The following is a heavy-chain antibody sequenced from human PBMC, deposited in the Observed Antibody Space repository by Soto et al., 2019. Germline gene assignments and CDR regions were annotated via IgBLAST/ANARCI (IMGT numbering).Heavy chain of an antibody. CDR1: GYTFTSYG. V-gene: IGHV1-18*04. Sequence: ASVKVSCKASGYTFTSYGISWVRQAPGQGLEWMGWISAYNGNTNYAQKLQGRVTMTTDTSTSTAYMELRSLRSDDTAVYYCARVFPLRCRACGGMDVWGQGTTVTVTS. D-gene: IGHD4-17*01. J-gene: IGHJ6*02. CDR2: ISAYNGNT. CDR3: ARVFPLRCRACGGMDV.